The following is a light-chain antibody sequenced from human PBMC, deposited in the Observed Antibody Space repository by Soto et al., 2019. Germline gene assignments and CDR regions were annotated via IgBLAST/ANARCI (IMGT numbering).Light chain of an antibody. CDR3: QQYASAPYT. V-gene: IGKV3-20*01. Sequence: EIVLTQSPGTLSLSPGEGATLSCRASQTLTSSYLAWYQQKPGQAPRLLIYGASSGATGIPDRFSGSGSGTDFTLTIRRLEPEDFEVYYCQQYASAPYTFGQGTKLEIK. J-gene: IGKJ2*01. CDR1: QTLTSSY. CDR2: GAS.